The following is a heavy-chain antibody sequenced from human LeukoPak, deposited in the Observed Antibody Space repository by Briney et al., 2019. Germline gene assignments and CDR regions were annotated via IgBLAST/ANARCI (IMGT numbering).Heavy chain of an antibody. CDR1: GFTFSTYA. D-gene: IGHD2-21*02. CDR3: AKATTASPRNFDY. J-gene: IGHJ4*02. V-gene: IGHV3-23*01. Sequence: GSLRLSCAASGFTFSTYAMIWVRQAPGKGLEWVSVIGGSGSYTYYADSVKGRFTISRDNSKNTLHLQMNSLRAEDTAVYYCAKATTASPRNFDYWGQGTLVTVSP. CDR2: IGGSGSYT.